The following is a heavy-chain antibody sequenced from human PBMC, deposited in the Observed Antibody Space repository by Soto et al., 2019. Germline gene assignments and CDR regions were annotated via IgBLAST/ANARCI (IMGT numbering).Heavy chain of an antibody. D-gene: IGHD3-10*01. Sequence: GESLKISCKGSGYSFTSYWIGWVRQMPGKGLEWMGIIYPGDSDTRYSPSFQGQVTISADKSISTAYLQWSSLKASDTAMYYCARLPMVRGVIIPYYFDYWGQGTLVTVSS. CDR1: GYSFTSYW. CDR2: IYPGDSDT. J-gene: IGHJ4*02. CDR3: ARLPMVRGVIIPYYFDY. V-gene: IGHV5-51*01.